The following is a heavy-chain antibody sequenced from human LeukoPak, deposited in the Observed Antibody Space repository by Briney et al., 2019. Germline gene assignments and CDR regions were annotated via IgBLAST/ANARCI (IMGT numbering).Heavy chain of an antibody. CDR1: GFTFSSYN. CDR3: ARAEPHPYGMDV. Sequence: PGGSLRLSCAASGFTFSSYNMNWVRQAPGKGLEWVSGINWNGGSTGYADSVKGRFTISRDNAKNSLYLQMNSLRAEDTALYYCARAEPHPYGMDVWGQGTTVTVSS. CDR2: INWNGGST. V-gene: IGHV3-20*04. J-gene: IGHJ6*02.